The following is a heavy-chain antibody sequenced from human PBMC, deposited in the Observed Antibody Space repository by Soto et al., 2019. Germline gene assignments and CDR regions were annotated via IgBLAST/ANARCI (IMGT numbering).Heavy chain of an antibody. CDR3: ARDTLEYSSSSDPYNWFDP. Sequence: ASVKVSCKASGGTFSSYAISWVRQAPGQGLEWMGGIIPIFGTANYAQKFQGRVTITADESTSTAYMELSSLRSEDTAVYYCARDTLEYSSSSDPYNWFDPWGQGTLVTVYS. V-gene: IGHV1-69*13. J-gene: IGHJ5*02. CDR1: GGTFSSYA. D-gene: IGHD6-6*01. CDR2: IIPIFGTA.